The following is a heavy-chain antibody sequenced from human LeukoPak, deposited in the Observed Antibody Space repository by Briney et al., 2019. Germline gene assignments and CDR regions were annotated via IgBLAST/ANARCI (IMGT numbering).Heavy chain of an antibody. CDR2: TNSDGSST. D-gene: IGHD2-8*02. J-gene: IGHJ4*02. CDR1: GVTFSNYW. Sequence: GGSLRLSCAASGVTFSNYWMRWVRQVPGKGLVWVSRTNSDGSSTSYADSVEGRFTISRDNAKNTLYLQMISLRAEDTAVYYCARDGYCSGGVCYGKDYWGQGTLVTVSS. V-gene: IGHV3-74*01. CDR3: ARDGYCSGGVCYGKDY.